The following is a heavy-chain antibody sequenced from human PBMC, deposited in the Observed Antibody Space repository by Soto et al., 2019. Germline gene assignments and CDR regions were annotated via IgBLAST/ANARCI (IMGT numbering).Heavy chain of an antibody. CDR2: IYHSGST. CDR3: AILTAMVGQNWFYP. J-gene: IGHJ5*02. V-gene: IGHV4-30-2*01. CDR1: GGSISSGGYS. D-gene: IGHD5-18*01. Sequence: QLQLQESGSGLVKPSQTLSLTCAVSGGSISSGGYSWSWIRQPPGKGLEWIGYIYHSGSTYYNPSLKGRLTISEDRSKNQFALKLSSVTAADTAVYYCAILTAMVGQNWFYPWGQGTLVTVS.